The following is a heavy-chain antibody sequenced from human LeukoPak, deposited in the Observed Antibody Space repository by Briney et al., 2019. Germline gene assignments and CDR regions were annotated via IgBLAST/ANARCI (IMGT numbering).Heavy chain of an antibody. CDR3: AKDLLRTGYYYYYGMDV. D-gene: IGHD1-1*01. J-gene: IGHJ6*02. V-gene: IGHV3-30*18. CDR1: GFTFSSYG. CDR2: ISYDGSNK. Sequence: GGSLRLSCAASGFTFSSYGMHWVRQAPGKGLEWVAVISYDGSNKYYADFVKGRFTISRDNSKNTLYLQMNSLRAEDTAVYYCAKDLLRTGYYYYYGMDVWGQGTTVTVSS.